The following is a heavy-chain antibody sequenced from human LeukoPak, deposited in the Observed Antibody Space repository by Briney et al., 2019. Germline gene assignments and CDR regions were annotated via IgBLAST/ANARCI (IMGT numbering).Heavy chain of an antibody. CDR3: ARRNYDFWSGYYLDY. Sequence: PSETLSLTCTVSGGSISSYYWSWIRQPPGKGLEWIGYIYTSGSTNYNPSLKSRVTISVDTSKNQFSLKLSSVTAADTAVYYCARRNYDFWSGYYLDYWGQGTLVTVSS. V-gene: IGHV4-4*08. CDR2: IYTSGST. D-gene: IGHD3-3*01. J-gene: IGHJ4*02. CDR1: GGSISSYY.